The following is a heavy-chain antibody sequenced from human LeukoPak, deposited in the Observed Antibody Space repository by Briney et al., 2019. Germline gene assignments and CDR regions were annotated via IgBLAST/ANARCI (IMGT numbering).Heavy chain of an antibody. D-gene: IGHD2-15*01. Sequence: GGSLRLSCEASGFNFSSYAMHWVRQAPGKGLEWVAVISYVGSNKYYADSVKGRFTISRDNSKNTLYLQMNSLRAEDTAVYYCARVPLYCSGGSCYHFDYWGQGTLVTVSS. V-gene: IGHV3-30*04. CDR1: GFNFSSYA. CDR3: ARVPLYCSGGSCYHFDY. CDR2: ISYVGSNK. J-gene: IGHJ4*02.